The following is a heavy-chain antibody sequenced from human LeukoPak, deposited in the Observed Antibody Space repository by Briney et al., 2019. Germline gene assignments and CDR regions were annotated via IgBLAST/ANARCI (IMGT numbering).Heavy chain of an antibody. J-gene: IGHJ5*02. CDR2: IKQDGSEK. V-gene: IGHV3-7*01. CDR1: GFTFSSYW. Sequence: GGSLRLSCAASGFTFSSYWMSWVRQAPGKGLEWVANIKQDGSEKYYVDSVKGRFTISRDNAKNSLYLQMNSLRAEDTAVYYCARDLGSSWCRFDPWGQGTLVTVSS. D-gene: IGHD6-13*01. CDR3: ARDLGSSWCRFDP.